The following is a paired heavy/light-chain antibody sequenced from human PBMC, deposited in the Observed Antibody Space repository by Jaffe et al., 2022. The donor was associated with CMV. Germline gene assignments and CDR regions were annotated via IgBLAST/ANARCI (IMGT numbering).Light chain of an antibody. V-gene: IGKV4-1*01. CDR2: WAS. CDR1: QSLLYSSNNKNY. Sequence: DIVMTQSPDSLAVSLGERATINCKSSQSLLYSSNNKNYLTWYQQKPGQPPKLLIYWASTREFGVPDRFSGSGSGTDFTLTISSLQAEDVAVYYCQQYYSNPPTFGGGTKVEIK. J-gene: IGKJ4*01. CDR3: QQYYSNPPT.
Heavy chain of an antibody. Sequence: QVQLQESGPGLVKPSETLSLTCTVSGGSIIDYYWAWVRQPPGKGLEWIGHIYYTGSTTYNPSLKSRVTISLDTSRNQFSLHLGSVTAADTAVYFCARHNSANSCFDYWGQGGMVTVSS. D-gene: IGHD3-22*01. J-gene: IGHJ4*02. CDR2: IYYTGST. CDR3: ARHNSANSCFDY. CDR1: GGSIIDYY. V-gene: IGHV4-59*01.